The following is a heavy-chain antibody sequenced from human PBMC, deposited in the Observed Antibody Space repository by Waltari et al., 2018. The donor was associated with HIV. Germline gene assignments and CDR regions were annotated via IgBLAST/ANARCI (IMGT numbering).Heavy chain of an antibody. CDR2: ISYDGSNK. V-gene: IGHV3-30*18. D-gene: IGHD3-22*01. Sequence: QVQLVESGGGVVQPGRSLRLSCAASGFTFSSHGMPWVRQAPGRVREWVPVISYDGSNKYYADPVKGRFTNSRDNSKNTLYLQMNSVRAKYTAVYYCAKVPYYYDSSGYADYFDYGGQGTLGTVSS. CDR3: AKVPYYYDSSGYADYFDY. CDR1: GFTFSSHG. J-gene: IGHJ4*02.